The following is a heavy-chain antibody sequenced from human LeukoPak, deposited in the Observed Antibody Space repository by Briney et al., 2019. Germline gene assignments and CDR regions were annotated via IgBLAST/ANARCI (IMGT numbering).Heavy chain of an antibody. D-gene: IGHD2-21*01. CDR2: IYPGDSDT. CDR1: GYSFTTYW. CDR3: ARARFCSGGDCYAEY. Sequence: GESLKISCKGSGYSFTTYWIGWVRQMPGKGLEWMGIIYPGDSDTRYSPSFQGQVTISADKPISTAYLQWSSLKASDTAMYYCARARFCSGGDCYAEYWGQGTLVTVSS. V-gene: IGHV5-51*04. J-gene: IGHJ4*02.